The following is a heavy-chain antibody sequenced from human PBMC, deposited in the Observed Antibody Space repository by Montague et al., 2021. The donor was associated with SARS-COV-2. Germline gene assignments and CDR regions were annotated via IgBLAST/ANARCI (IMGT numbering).Heavy chain of an antibody. Sequence: SETLSLTCTVSSGSIRSSNYYWVWLRQPPGQGLEWIGSIYYTGRTFSTPSLRSPLAISIDTSHNQLSLRLSSVTAADTAVYYCARRNGGLAVGGICFDPWGQGRMVTVSS. J-gene: IGHJ5*02. D-gene: IGHD3-16*01. CDR2: IYYTGRT. V-gene: IGHV4-39*01. CDR1: SGSIRSSNYY. CDR3: ARRNGGLAVGGICFDP.